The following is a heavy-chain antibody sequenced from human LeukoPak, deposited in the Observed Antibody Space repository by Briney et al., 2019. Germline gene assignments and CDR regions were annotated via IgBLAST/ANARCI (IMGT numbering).Heavy chain of an antibody. CDR2: ISSSGSTI. CDR1: GFTFGDYY. J-gene: IGHJ5*02. CDR3: ARGPFPVGDDFWSGDNWFDP. D-gene: IGHD3-3*01. Sequence: GGSLRLSCAASGFTFGDYYMSCIRQAPGQGLEWVSYISSSGSTIYYAESVKGRFTISRDNAKSSLYLQMNSLRAEDTAVYYCARGPFPVGDDFWSGDNWFDPWGQGTLVTVSS. V-gene: IGHV3-11*04.